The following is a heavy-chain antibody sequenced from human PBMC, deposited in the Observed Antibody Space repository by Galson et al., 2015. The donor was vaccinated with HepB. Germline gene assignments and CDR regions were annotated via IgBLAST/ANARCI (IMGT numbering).Heavy chain of an antibody. V-gene: IGHV1-2*06. Sequence: SVTVSCKASGYTFTDYYVHWVRQAPGQGLEWVGRIDPSFGDTKYAQKFQGKVTMTRDTSINTVYMEVSGLRSDDTAVYYCARQYHVTLSYYYALDVWGQGTTVTVSS. J-gene: IGHJ6*02. CDR3: ARQYHVTLSYYYALDV. CDR1: GYTFTDYY. CDR2: IDPSFGDT. D-gene: IGHD2-2*01.